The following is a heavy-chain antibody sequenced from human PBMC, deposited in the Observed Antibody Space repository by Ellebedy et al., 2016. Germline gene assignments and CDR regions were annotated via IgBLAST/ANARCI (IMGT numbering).Heavy chain of an antibody. J-gene: IGHJ6*03. V-gene: IGHV3-74*01. Sequence: GGSLRLXCAGSGSTFRNYWMHWVRQVPGKGLMWVSRINSDGSSTTYADSVKGRFTISRDNARNTLFLQMDSLRVEDTGVYYRARPSGYSGYDRPFYSNYDMDVWGKGTTVTVSS. D-gene: IGHD5-12*01. CDR3: ARPSGYSGYDRPFYSNYDMDV. CDR2: INSDGSST. CDR1: GSTFRNYW.